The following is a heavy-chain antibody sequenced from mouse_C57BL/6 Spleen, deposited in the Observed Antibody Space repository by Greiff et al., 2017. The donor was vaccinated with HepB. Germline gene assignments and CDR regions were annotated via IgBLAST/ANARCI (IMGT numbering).Heavy chain of an antibody. CDR2: IWRGGST. J-gene: IGHJ4*01. CDR3: AKTDYYGSSFYYYAMDY. D-gene: IGHD1-1*01. Sequence: VQLQQSGPGLVQPSQSLSITCTVSGFSLTSYGVHWVRQSPGKGLEWLGVIWRGGSTDYNAAFMSRLSITKDNSKSQVFFKMNSLQADDTAIYYCAKTDYYGSSFYYYAMDYWGQGTSVTVSS. CDR1: GFSLTSYG. V-gene: IGHV2-5*01.